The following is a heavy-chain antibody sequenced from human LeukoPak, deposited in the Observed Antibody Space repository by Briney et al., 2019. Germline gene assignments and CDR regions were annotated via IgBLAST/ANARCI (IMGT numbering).Heavy chain of an antibody. J-gene: IGHJ4*02. Sequence: SETLSLTCTVSGGSISSGGYYWSWIRQPPGKGLEWIGYIYHSGSTYYNPSLKSRVTISVDRSKNQFSLKLSSVTAADTAVYYCARDSGKGYDSSGYYNYWGQGTLVTVSS. D-gene: IGHD3-22*01. CDR1: GGSISSGGYY. CDR2: IYHSGST. CDR3: ARDSGKGYDSSGYYNY. V-gene: IGHV4-30-2*01.